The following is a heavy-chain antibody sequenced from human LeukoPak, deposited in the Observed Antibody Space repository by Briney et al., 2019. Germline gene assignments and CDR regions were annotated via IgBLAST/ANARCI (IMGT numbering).Heavy chain of an antibody. CDR2: INWNGGST. V-gene: IGHV3-20*01. CDR1: GFTFDDYG. Sequence: PGGSLRLSCAASGFTFDDYGMSWVRQAPGKGLEWVSGINWNGGSTGYADSVKGRFTISRDNAKNSLYLQMNSLRAEDTALYHCARVGLLNSSSWYDGYYYYGMDVWGQGTTVTVSS. CDR3: ARVGLLNSSSWYDGYYYYGMDV. D-gene: IGHD6-13*01. J-gene: IGHJ6*02.